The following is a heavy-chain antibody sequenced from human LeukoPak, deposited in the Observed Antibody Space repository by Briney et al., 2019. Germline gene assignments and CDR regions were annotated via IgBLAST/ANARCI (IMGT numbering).Heavy chain of an antibody. Sequence: GGSLRLSCAASGFPFSTNDMSWVRQVPGKGLEWVSAISGSASGGTTYKDSVKGRFTISRDNSKGSLYLQMNSLRAEDTAVYYCARGPVGYCIGYSCSPSTENAFDLWGQGTMVTVSS. CDR3: ARGPVGYCIGYSCSPSTENAFDL. V-gene: IGHV3-23*01. CDR2: ISGSASGGT. CDR1: GFPFSTND. J-gene: IGHJ3*01. D-gene: IGHD2-15*01.